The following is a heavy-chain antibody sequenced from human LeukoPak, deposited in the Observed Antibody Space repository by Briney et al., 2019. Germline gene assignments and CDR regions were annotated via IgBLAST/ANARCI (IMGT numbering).Heavy chain of an antibody. CDR1: GFTYSSYA. V-gene: IGHV3-23*01. D-gene: IGHD1-26*01. CDR2: ISSSGIT. Sequence: GGSLRLSCAASGFTYSSYAMSWVRQAPGKGLEWVSAISSSGITYYADSVKGRFTISRDNYKNTLYLQMSSLGAEDTAVYYCAKPGGLVGPKGGAFDIWGQGTMVTVSS. CDR3: AKPGGLVGPKGGAFDI. J-gene: IGHJ3*02.